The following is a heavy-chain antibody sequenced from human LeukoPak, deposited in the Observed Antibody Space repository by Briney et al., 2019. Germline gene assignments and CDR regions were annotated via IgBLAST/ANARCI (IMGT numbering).Heavy chain of an antibody. CDR1: GGSISSSSYY. Sequence: SETLSLTCTVSGGSISSSSYYWGWIRQPPGKGLEWIGSIYYSGSTYYNPSLKSRVTISVDTSKNQFSLKLSSVTAADTAVYYCARGRSRYCSSTSCLRGMDVWGQGTTVTVSS. D-gene: IGHD2-2*01. CDR2: IYYSGST. CDR3: ARGRSRYCSSTSCLRGMDV. J-gene: IGHJ6*02. V-gene: IGHV4-39*07.